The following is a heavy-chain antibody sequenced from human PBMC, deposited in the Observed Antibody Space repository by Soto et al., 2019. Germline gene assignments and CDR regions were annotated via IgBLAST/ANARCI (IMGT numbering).Heavy chain of an antibody. J-gene: IGHJ4*02. CDR2: ISKDGSQK. Sequence: LRLSCAASGFTLSNYWMTWVRQAPGKGLEWVANISKDGSQKNYVDSVKGRFTIARDNGQNSLSLQINSLRVEDTAVYYCVRELGLAYWGQGALVTVSS. CDR3: VRELGLAY. CDR1: GFTLSNYW. V-gene: IGHV3-7*03. D-gene: IGHD7-27*01.